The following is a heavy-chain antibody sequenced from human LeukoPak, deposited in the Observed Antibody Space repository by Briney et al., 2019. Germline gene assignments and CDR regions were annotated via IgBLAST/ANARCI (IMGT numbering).Heavy chain of an antibody. CDR3: ARDQNDYGDYQLDY. CDR2: IWYDGSNK. V-gene: IGHV3-33*08. D-gene: IGHD4-17*01. J-gene: IGHJ4*02. Sequence: PGGSLRLSCSASGFTFSSYWMIWVRQAPGKGLEWVAVIWYDGSNKYYADSVKGRFTISRDNSKNTLYLQMNGLRAEDTAVYYCARDQNDYGDYQLDYWGQGTLVTVSS. CDR1: GFTFSSYW.